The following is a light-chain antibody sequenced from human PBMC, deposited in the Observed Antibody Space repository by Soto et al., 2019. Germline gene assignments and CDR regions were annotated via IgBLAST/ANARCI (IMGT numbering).Light chain of an antibody. CDR1: QSVSSN. Sequence: EIVMTQSPATLSVSPGERATLSCRASQSVSSNLAWYQQKPGQAPRLLMYGASTRATGIPARFSGSGSGTAFALTISSLQSEDFAVYYCQQYNLWWTFGQGTKVEVK. J-gene: IGKJ1*01. V-gene: IGKV3-15*01. CDR3: QQYNLWWT. CDR2: GAS.